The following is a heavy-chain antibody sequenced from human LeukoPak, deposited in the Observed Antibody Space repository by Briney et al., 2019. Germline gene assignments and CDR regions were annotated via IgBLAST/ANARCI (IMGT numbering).Heavy chain of an antibody. J-gene: IGHJ4*02. CDR3: ARGPLRGYCSGGSCYSGLFDY. Sequence: SETLSLTCTVSGGSISSSSYYWGWIRQPPGKGLEWIGSIYYSGSTYYNPSLKSRVTISVDTSKNQFSLKLSSVTAADTAVYYCARGPLRGYCSGGSCYSGLFDYWGQGTLVTVSS. D-gene: IGHD2-15*01. V-gene: IGHV4-39*01. CDR2: IYYSGST. CDR1: GGSISSSSYY.